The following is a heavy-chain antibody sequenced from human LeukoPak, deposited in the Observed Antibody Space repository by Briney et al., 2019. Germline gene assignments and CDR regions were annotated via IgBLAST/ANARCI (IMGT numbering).Heavy chain of an antibody. Sequence: SESLSLTCAVHGGSFSGYYWSWIRQPPGKGLEWIGEINHSGSATYYPHLKSLVTISVDTSKKRFALRLSSVTAADTAVYFCARVGYSYVINDWSRTGLGAYPTKYYYHMDVWGKGTTVTVSS. J-gene: IGHJ6*03. CDR2: INHSGSA. CDR3: ARVGYSYVINDWSRTGLGAYPTKYYYHMDV. CDR1: GGSFSGYY. D-gene: IGHD5-18*01. V-gene: IGHV4-34*01.